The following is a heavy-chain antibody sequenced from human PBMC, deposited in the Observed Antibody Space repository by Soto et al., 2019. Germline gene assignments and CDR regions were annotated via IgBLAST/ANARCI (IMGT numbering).Heavy chain of an antibody. D-gene: IGHD1-1*01. V-gene: IGHV3-23*01. J-gene: IGHJ6*03. CDR1: GFTFSSYA. CDR2: ISGSGGST. CDR3: AKPGTTGTTGGYYYYYMDV. Sequence: GGSLRLSCAASGFTFSSYAMSWVRQAPGKGLEWVSAISGSGGSTYYADSVKGRFTISRDNSKNTLYLQMNSLRADDTAVYYCAKPGTTGTTGGYYYYYMDVWGKGTTVTVSS.